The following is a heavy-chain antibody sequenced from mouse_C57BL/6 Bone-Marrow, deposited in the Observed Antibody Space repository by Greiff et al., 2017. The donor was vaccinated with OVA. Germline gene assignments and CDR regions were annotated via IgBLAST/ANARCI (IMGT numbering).Heavy chain of an antibody. V-gene: IGHV14-4*01. CDR3: ARDVGSFDY. D-gene: IGHD2-14*01. CDR2: IDPENGDT. CDR1: GFNIKDDY. Sequence: EVKLVESGAELVRPGASVKLSCTASGFNIKDDYMHWVKQRPEQGLEWIGWIDPENGDTEYASKFQGKATITADTSSNTAYLQLSSLTSEDTAVYYCARDVGSFDYWGQGTTLTVSS. J-gene: IGHJ2*01.